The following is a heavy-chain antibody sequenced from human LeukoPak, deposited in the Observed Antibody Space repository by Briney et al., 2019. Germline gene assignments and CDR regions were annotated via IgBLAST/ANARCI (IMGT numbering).Heavy chain of an antibody. CDR2: ISGSGGTT. CDR3: ARDSPYSNPTGDY. CDR1: GFTFSSYA. D-gene: IGHD4-11*01. Sequence: AGGSLRLSCAASGFTFSSYAMSWVRQAPGKGLEWVSTISGSGGTTYYADSVKGRFTISRDNSKNTLYLQMNSLRAEDTAVYYCARDSPYSNPTGDYWGQGTLVTVSS. V-gene: IGHV3-23*01. J-gene: IGHJ4*02.